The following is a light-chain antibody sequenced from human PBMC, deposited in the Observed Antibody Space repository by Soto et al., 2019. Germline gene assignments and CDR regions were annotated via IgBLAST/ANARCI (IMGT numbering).Light chain of an antibody. Sequence: HMTQSPSSLSASVGERVTITCRASQRITTYLNWYQQKPGEAPKLLISTSGTLQRGVPSRFTGSGSATDFPLTINVLQPADFATNFCQQTHTTPYTFSQGTKLEIK. J-gene: IGKJ2*01. CDR2: TSG. CDR3: QQTHTTPYT. CDR1: QRITTY. V-gene: IGKV1-39*01.